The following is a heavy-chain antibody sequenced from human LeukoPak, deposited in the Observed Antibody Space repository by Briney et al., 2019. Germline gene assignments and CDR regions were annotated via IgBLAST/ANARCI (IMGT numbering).Heavy chain of an antibody. V-gene: IGHV1-69*01. CDR3: ARSNGPRSVVVVIATIGVPFDI. J-gene: IGHJ3*02. CDR1: GFTFSSYA. Sequence: GGSLRLSCAASGFTFSSYAISWVRQAPGQGLEWMGGIIPIFGTANYAQKFQGRVTITADESTSTAYMELSSLRSEDTAVYYCARSNGPRSVVVVIATIGVPFDIWGQGTMVTVSS. CDR2: IIPIFGTA. D-gene: IGHD2-21*01.